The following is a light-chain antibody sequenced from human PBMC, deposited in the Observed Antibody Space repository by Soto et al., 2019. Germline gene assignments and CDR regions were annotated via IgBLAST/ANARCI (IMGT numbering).Light chain of an antibody. CDR2: GAS. V-gene: IGKV3-20*01. J-gene: IGKJ2*01. Sequence: EIVLTQSPGTLFLSPGERATLSCRASQSVSFSFLAWYQQKPGQAPRLLIYGASSRATGIPDRFSGSGSGTEFTLTISRLEPEDFAVYYCQQYGSSPRTFGQGTKLEIK. CDR3: QQYGSSPRT. CDR1: QSVSFSF.